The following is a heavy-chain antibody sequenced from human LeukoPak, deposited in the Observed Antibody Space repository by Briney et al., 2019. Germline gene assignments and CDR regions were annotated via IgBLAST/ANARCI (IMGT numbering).Heavy chain of an antibody. CDR3: AKDANYLRSGSFFIPFDY. CDR1: GFTFSNYA. Sequence: QPGGSLRLSCTASGFTFSNYAMHWVRQAPGKGLEWVATISGSGVGTYYAASVRGRFNISRDNSKNTLYLQMNSLRTEDTAIYYCAKDANYLRSGSFFIPFDYWGQGTLVTVYS. J-gene: IGHJ4*02. V-gene: IGHV3-23*01. CDR2: ISGSGVGT. D-gene: IGHD4/OR15-4a*01.